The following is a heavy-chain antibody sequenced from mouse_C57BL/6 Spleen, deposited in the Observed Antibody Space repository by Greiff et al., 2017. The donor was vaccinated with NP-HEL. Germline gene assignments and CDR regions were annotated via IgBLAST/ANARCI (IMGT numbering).Heavy chain of an antibody. CDR3: ARIPITTVVATKYYFDY. CDR1: GYAFSSYW. CDR2: IYPGDGDT. D-gene: IGHD1-1*01. V-gene: IGHV1-80*01. Sequence: QVQLQQSGAELVKPGASVKISCKASGYAFSSYWMNWVKQRPGKGLEWIGQIYPGDGDTNYDGKFKGKATLTADKSSSTAYMQLSSLTSEDSAVYFCARIPITTVVATKYYFDYWGQGTTLTVSS. J-gene: IGHJ2*01.